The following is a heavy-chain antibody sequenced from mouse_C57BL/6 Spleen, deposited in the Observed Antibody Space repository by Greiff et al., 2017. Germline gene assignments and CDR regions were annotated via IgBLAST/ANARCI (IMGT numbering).Heavy chain of an antibody. CDR3: ARTGDYDWFAY. Sequence: VQLQQPGAELVKPGASVKMSCKASGYTFTSYWITWVKQRPGQGLEWIGALYPGSGSTNYTEKFKSQATLTVDTSSSTAYMQLSSLTSEDSAVYYCARTGDYDWFAYWGQGTLVTVSA. CDR2: LYPGSGST. V-gene: IGHV1-55*01. J-gene: IGHJ3*01. D-gene: IGHD2-4*01. CDR1: GYTFTSYW.